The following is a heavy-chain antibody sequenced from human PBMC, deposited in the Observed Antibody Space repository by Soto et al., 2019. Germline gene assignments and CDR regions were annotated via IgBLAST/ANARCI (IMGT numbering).Heavy chain of an antibody. D-gene: IGHD2-21*01. CDR3: ATVLWVHVLFRPTPSHGMDV. V-gene: IGHV3-66*01. CDR2: IYTAGNT. J-gene: IGHJ6*02. CDR1: GFTVSSNY. Sequence: GGSLRLSCAASGFTVSSNYMSSVRQAPGKGREWISIIYTAGNTYYADSVKGRVTISRDNSKNTLYLQMNSLRSEDTAVYYCATVLWVHVLFRPTPSHGMDVWGQGTTVTVSS.